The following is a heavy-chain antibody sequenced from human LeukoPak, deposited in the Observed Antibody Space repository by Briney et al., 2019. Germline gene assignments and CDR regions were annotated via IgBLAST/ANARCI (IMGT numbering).Heavy chain of an antibody. CDR1: GGSIISSSYY. CDR3: ARQVKRLYASDFDY. D-gene: IGHD2-8*01. Sequence: PSETLSLTCTVSGGSIISSSYYWGWIRQPRGKGLEWIGSIYYSGGTYYNPSLKSRVTMSVDTSKNQFSLKLSSVTAADTAVYYCARQVKRLYASDFDYWGQGILVTVSS. J-gene: IGHJ4*02. CDR2: IYYSGGT. V-gene: IGHV4-39*01.